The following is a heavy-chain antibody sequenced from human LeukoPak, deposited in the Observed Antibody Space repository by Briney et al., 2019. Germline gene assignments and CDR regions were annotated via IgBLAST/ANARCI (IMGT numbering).Heavy chain of an antibody. J-gene: IGHJ4*02. V-gene: IGHV4-39*02. CDR3: ARSSGTGTFSY. D-gene: IGHD6-25*01. Sequence: SETLSLTCTVSGDSISRSTYYWAWIRQPPGKGLERLGSVYYGRSTYFNPSLESRATIFVDTSKNHFSLKMSSVTAADTAVYYCARSSGTGTFSYWGQGTLVTVSS. CDR1: GDSISRSTYY. CDR2: VYYGRST.